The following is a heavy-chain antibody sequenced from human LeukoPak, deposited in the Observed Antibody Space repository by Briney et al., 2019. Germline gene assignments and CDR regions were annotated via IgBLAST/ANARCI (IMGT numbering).Heavy chain of an antibody. Sequence: ASVKVSCKASGYTFTSYDINWVRQATGQGLEWMGWMNPNSGNTGYAQKFQGRVIITRNTSISTAYMELSSLRSEDTAVYYCARRRRAARPASFDYWGQGTLVTVSS. CDR3: ARRRRAARPASFDY. D-gene: IGHD6-6*01. J-gene: IGHJ4*02. CDR2: MNPNSGNT. V-gene: IGHV1-8*03. CDR1: GYTFTSYD.